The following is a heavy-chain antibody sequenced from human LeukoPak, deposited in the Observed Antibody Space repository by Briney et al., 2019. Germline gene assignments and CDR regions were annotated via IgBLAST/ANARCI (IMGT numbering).Heavy chain of an antibody. Sequence: TSETLSLTCAVYGGSFSGYYWSWTRQPPGKGLEWIGEINYSGSTNYNPSLKSRVTISVDTSKNQFSLKLSSVTAADTAVYYCARRNTVSYYYYGMDVWGQGTTVTVPS. CDR2: INYSGST. J-gene: IGHJ6*02. V-gene: IGHV4-34*01. D-gene: IGHD4-17*01. CDR1: GGSFSGYY. CDR3: ARRNTVSYYYYGMDV.